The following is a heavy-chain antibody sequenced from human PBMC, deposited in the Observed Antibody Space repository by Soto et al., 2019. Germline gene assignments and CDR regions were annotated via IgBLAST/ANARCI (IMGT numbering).Heavy chain of an antibody. V-gene: IGHV2-70*18. J-gene: IGHJ6*02. Sequence: SGAKPRYPKQPLTQDCSFPWFPHRQKGKCVSWVRPPPGKALEWLALIDWDDDKYYSTSLKTRLTISKDTSKNQVVLTMTNMDPVDTATYYCARIIAAAGRVGRYYYYGMDVWGQGTTVTVSS. CDR2: IDWDDDK. CDR3: ARIIAAAGRVGRYYYYGMDV. D-gene: IGHD6-13*01. CDR1: WFPHRQKGKC.